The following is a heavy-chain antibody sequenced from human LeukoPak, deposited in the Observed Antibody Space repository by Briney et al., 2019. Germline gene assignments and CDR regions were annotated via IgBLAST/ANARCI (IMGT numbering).Heavy chain of an antibody. D-gene: IGHD4-17*01. J-gene: IGHJ4*02. CDR2: TYTSGST. CDR1: GGSISSGSYY. Sequence: SETLSLTCTVSGGSISSGSYYWSWIWQPAGKGLGWIGRTYTSGSTNYNPSLKRRVTISVDTSKNQFSLKLSSVTAADTAVYYCARDSDGDHDYWGQGTLVTVSS. V-gene: IGHV4-61*02. CDR3: ARDSDGDHDY.